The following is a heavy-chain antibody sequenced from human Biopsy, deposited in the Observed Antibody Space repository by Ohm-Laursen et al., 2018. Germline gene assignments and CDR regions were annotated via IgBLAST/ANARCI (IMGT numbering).Heavy chain of an antibody. V-gene: IGHV1-2*02. CDR1: GYTFTAFS. D-gene: IGHD2-15*01. CDR2: INPKSGDT. Sequence: SVKVSCKPSGYTFTAFSVHWLRQAPGQGLEWMGWINPKSGDTDYPQNFQGRVSMTRDTSISTADMDLSRLRSADTAVYYCARGRRHCSGTCSRWYFDLWGRGTLVTVSS. J-gene: IGHJ2*01. CDR3: ARGRRHCSGTCSRWYFDL.